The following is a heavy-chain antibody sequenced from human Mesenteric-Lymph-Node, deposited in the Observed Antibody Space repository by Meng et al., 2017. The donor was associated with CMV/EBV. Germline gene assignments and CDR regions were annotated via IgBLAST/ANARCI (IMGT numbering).Heavy chain of an antibody. D-gene: IGHD6-13*01. CDR2: ISSGSNYI. J-gene: IGHJ4*02. V-gene: IGHV3-21*04. CDR1: AFTFSSYS. CDR3: ARGEQQLAFEN. Sequence: GESLKISCAASAFTFSSYSMTWVRQAPGKGLEWVSSISSGSNYIYYADSVKGRFTISRDNSKNTLYLQMNSLRAEDTAVYYCARGEQQLAFENWGQGTRVTVSS.